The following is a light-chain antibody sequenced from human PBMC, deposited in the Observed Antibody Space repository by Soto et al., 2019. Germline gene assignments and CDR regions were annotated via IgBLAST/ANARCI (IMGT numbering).Light chain of an antibody. CDR3: QTWDGGFHRV. Sequence: QPVLTQSPSASASLGASVKLTCTLSSGHSNYAIAWHQQQPEKGPRYLMKINGDGSHSKGDGIPDRFSGSSSGAERYLTISSLQSEDEADYYCQTWDGGFHRVFGRGTKLTVL. J-gene: IGLJ3*02. CDR2: INGDGSH. V-gene: IGLV4-69*02. CDR1: SGHSNYA.